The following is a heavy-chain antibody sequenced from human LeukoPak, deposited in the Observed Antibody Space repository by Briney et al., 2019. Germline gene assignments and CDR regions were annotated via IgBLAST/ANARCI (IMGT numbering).Heavy chain of an antibody. CDR1: GGSFSGYY. CDR3: AKRTGTNAFDI. Sequence: PSETLSLTCAVSGGSFSGYYWSWIRQPPGKGLEWIGEINHSGSTNYNPSPKSRVPISVDTSKNQFSLKLSSVTAADTAVYYCAKRTGTNAFDIWGQGTMVTVSS. V-gene: IGHV4-34*01. CDR2: INHSGST. J-gene: IGHJ3*02. D-gene: IGHD7-27*01.